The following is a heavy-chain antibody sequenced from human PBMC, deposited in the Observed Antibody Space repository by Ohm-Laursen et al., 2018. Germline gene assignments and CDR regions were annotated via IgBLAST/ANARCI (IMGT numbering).Heavy chain of an antibody. CDR1: GFTFSSFS. CDR3: AQTTQDGEFIPWYFDL. J-gene: IGHJ2*01. V-gene: IGHV3-21*01. CDR2: ISSGSRYI. Sequence: SLRLSCTASGFTFSSFSLNWVRQAPGKGLEWVSSISSGSRYIHYADSVQGRFTLSRDDAKNSLYLQMNSLRAEDTALYYCAQTTQDGEFIPWYFDLWGRGTLVTVSS. D-gene: IGHD4-17*01.